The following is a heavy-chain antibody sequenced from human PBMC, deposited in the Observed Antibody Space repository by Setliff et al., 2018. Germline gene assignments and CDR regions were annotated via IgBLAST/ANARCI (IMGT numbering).Heavy chain of an antibody. CDR1: GGPMRSFY. V-gene: IGHV4-59*01. D-gene: IGHD3-10*01. CDR3: ARSNMGNYYDSGRYYYYYYMDV. Sequence: SETLSLTCTVSGGPMRSFYWSWIRQTPGKGLQWIGYISDSGSTSYNPSLKSRVTISVDTSKNQFSLKLSSVTAADTAVYYCARSNMGNYYDSGRYYYYYYMDVWGKGTTVTVSS. J-gene: IGHJ6*03. CDR2: ISDSGST.